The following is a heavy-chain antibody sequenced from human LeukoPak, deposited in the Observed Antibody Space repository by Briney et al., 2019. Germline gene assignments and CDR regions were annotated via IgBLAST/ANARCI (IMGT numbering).Heavy chain of an antibody. Sequence: ASVKVSCKTSGYTFTDYYIHWVRQAPGQGLEWMGWINPNGGETNSAQKFQGRVTMTGDTAIRTAYMALSRLTSDDTAVYYCATDRDYSNTERGFDYWGQGTLVTVSS. V-gene: IGHV1-2*02. CDR3: ATDRDYSNTERGFDY. CDR1: GYTFTDYY. J-gene: IGHJ4*02. CDR2: INPNGGET. D-gene: IGHD4-11*01.